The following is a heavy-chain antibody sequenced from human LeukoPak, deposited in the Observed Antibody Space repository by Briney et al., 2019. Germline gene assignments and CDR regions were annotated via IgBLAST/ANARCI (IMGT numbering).Heavy chain of an antibody. V-gene: IGHV4-30-4*01. D-gene: IGHD3-10*01. CDR2: IYYSGST. J-gene: IGHJ4*02. CDR1: GGSISSGDYH. Sequence: LQTLSLTCTVSGGSISSGDYHWSWIRQPPGKGLEWIEYIYYSGSTYYNPSLKSRVTISVDTSKNQFSLKLSSVTAADTAVYYCARSYYYGSGSYYGYWGQGTLVTVSS. CDR3: ARSYYYGSGSYYGY.